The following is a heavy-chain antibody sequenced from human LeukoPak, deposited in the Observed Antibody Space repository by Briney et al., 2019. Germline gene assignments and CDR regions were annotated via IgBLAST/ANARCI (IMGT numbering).Heavy chain of an antibody. V-gene: IGHV4-34*01. CDR3: ARGLSAIVH. J-gene: IGHJ4*02. CDR2: INHSGST. D-gene: IGHD2-21*02. Sequence: PSGTLSLTCAVYGGSFSGYYWSWIRQPPGKGLEWIGEINHSGSTNYNPSLKGRVTISVDTSKNQFSLKLSSVTAADTAVYYCARGLSAIVHWGQGTLVTVS. CDR1: GGSFSGYY.